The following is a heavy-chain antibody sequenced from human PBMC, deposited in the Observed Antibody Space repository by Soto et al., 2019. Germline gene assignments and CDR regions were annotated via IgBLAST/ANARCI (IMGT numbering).Heavy chain of an antibody. D-gene: IGHD3-10*01. CDR3: AKAPTMVRGVIISEFDY. Sequence: GGSLRLSCAAPGFTFSSYAMSWVRQAPGKGLEWVSAISGSGGSTYYADSVKGRFTISRDNSKNTLYLQMNSLRAEDTAVYYCAKAPTMVRGVIISEFDYWGQGTLVTVSS. CDR2: ISGSGGST. V-gene: IGHV3-23*01. CDR1: GFTFSSYA. J-gene: IGHJ4*02.